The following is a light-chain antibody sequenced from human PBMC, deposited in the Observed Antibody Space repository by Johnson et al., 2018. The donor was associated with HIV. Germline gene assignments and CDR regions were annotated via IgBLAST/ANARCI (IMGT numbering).Light chain of an antibody. V-gene: IGLV1-51*02. CDR2: ENN. CDR1: SSNIGNDS. J-gene: IGLJ1*01. CDR3: GTWVSSLSAYV. Sequence: QSVLTQPPSVSAAPGQRVTISCSGSSSNIGNDSVSWYQQLPGTAPELLIYENNRRPSGIPDRFSGSKSGTSVTLGITGLQTGAEADYYGGTWVSSLSAYVFETGPRATVL.